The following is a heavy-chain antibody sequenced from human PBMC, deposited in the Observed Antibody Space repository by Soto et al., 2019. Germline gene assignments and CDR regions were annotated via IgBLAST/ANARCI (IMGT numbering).Heavy chain of an antibody. CDR3: AHSMATHPFDY. V-gene: IGHV2-5*02. D-gene: IGHD5-12*01. Sequence: QITLKESGPTLVKPTQTLTLTCTFSGFSLSTSGVGVGWIRQPPGKALEWLALIYWDDDKRYSPSLKSRLTXTXXTSKNQVALTMTNMDPVDTATYYCAHSMATHPFDYWGQGTLVTVSS. J-gene: IGHJ4*02. CDR1: GFSLSTSGVG. CDR2: IYWDDDK.